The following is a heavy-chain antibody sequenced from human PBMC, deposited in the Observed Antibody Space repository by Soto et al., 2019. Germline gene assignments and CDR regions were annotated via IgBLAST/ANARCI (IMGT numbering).Heavy chain of an antibody. J-gene: IGHJ4*02. Sequence: GGSLRLSCTVSGFAFNNYGINWVRQAPGKGLEWVSSISKSDYTYYSDSVKGRFTISRDNAKSSVFLQMNTLRVDDTAVYYCAREDSIIIPAVSDFWGQGTLVTVSS. CDR3: AREDSIIIPAVSDF. CDR2: ISKSDYT. D-gene: IGHD3-22*01. V-gene: IGHV3-21*01. CDR1: GFAFNNYG.